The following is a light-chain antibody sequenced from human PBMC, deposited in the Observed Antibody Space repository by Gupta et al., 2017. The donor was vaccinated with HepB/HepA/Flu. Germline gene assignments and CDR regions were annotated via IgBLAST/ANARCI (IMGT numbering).Light chain of an antibody. Sequence: EIVLTQSPGTLSLSPGERATLSCRASQSIRSSYLAWYQQKPGQAPRLLIHGASSRATGVPDRFSGSGSGTDFTLTISRLEPEDFAVYYCQHEGSSPLTFGQGTQVEIK. CDR3: QHEGSSPLT. CDR2: GAS. J-gene: IGKJ5*01. CDR1: QSIRSSY. V-gene: IGKV3-20*01.